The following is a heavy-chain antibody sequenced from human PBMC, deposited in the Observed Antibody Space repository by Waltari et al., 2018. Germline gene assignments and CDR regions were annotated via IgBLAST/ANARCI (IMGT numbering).Heavy chain of an antibody. Sequence: EVPLVESGGGLVQPGGSLRISCEAFGFIFSNSWLSWARQAPGKGLEWVANINRDGSEKYSVDSVKGRFTISRDNAKNSLYLQMNSLTVEDTAVYYCVRDPEWGAYDIWGQGTMVTVS. J-gene: IGHJ3*02. D-gene: IGHD1-26*01. V-gene: IGHV3-7*01. CDR1: GFIFSNSW. CDR2: INRDGSEK. CDR3: VRDPEWGAYDI.